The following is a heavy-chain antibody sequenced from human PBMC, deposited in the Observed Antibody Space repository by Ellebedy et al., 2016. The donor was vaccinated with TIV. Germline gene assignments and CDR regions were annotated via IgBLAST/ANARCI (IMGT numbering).Heavy chain of an antibody. CDR2: INHSGST. D-gene: IGHD2-15*01. J-gene: IGHJ6*02. V-gene: IGHV4-34*01. CDR1: GGSFSGYY. CDR3: ARVYCSGGSCYYYYYYGMDV. Sequence: SETLSLTXAVYGGSFSGYYWSWIRQPPGKGLEWIGEINHSGSTNYNPSLKSRVTISVDTSKNQFSLKLSSVTAADTAVYYCARVYCSGGSCYYYYYYGMDVWGQGTTVTVSS.